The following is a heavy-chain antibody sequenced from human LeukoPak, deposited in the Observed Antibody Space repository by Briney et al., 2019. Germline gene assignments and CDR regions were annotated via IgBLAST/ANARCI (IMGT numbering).Heavy chain of an antibody. CDR1: GYTFTDYY. CDR2: INPNSGGT. V-gene: IGHV1-2*06. CDR3: ARVGDLPGNPFDI. D-gene: IGHD3-10*01. Sequence: ASVKVSCKASGYTFTDYYMHWVRQAPGQGLEWMGRINPNSGGTNYAQKFQGRVTMTRDTSISKAYMELSRLRSDDTAVYYCARVGDLPGNPFDIWGQGTMVTVSS. J-gene: IGHJ3*02.